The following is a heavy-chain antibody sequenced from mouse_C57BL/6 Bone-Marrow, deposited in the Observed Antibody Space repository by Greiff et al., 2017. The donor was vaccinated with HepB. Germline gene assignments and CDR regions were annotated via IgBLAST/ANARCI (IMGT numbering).Heavy chain of an antibody. V-gene: IGHV1-42*01. J-gene: IGHJ4*01. CDR3: ARRGGRGYAMDY. Sequence: EVQLQQSGPELVKPGASVKISYRASGYSFPGDYMNWVKQSPEKSLEWIGEINPSTGGTTYNQKFKAKATLTVDKSSSTAYMQLKSLTSEDSADYYCARRGGRGYAMDYCSQGASVTVSS. CDR1: GYSFPGDY. CDR2: INPSTGGT.